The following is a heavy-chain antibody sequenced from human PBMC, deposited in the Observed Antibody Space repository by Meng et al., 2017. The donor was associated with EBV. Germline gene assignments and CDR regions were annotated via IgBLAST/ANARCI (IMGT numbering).Heavy chain of an antibody. J-gene: IGHJ4*02. CDR2: INVGVGYT. CDR1: GYAFTSYI. D-gene: IGHD2-21*01. CDR3: VRGPPVGVPGPGDY. Sequence: GQLVESGAGVNHPGASVKVSCKASGYAFTSYILHWVRQAPGQRLEWMGWINVGVGYTKYSQKFQGRVTISSDTSATTGYMELSSLRSEDTAVYYCVRGPPVGVPGPGDYWGQGTLVTVSS. V-gene: IGHV1-3*01.